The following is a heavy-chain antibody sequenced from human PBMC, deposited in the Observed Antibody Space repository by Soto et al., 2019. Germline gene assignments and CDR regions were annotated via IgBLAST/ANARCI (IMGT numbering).Heavy chain of an antibody. V-gene: IGHV4-59*01. CDR2: IYYSGST. J-gene: IGHJ4*02. CDR3: ARDVGGFWSGYYDY. CDR1: GGSISSYY. D-gene: IGHD3-3*01. Sequence: PSETLSLTCTVSGGSISSYYWSWIRQPPGKGLEWIGYIYYSGSTNYNPSLKSRVTISVDTSKNQFSLKLSSVTAADTAVYYCARDVGGFWSGYYDYWGQGTLVTVSS.